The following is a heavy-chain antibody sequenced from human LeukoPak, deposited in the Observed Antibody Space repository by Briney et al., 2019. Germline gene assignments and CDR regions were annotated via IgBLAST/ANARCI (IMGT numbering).Heavy chain of an antibody. J-gene: IGHJ4*02. CDR1: GGSISSYY. CDR3: ARGWYYDSSGYYWTPFDY. V-gene: IGHV4-4*07. CDR2: IYTSGST. Sequence: PSQTLSLTCTVSGGSISSYYWSWIRQPAGKGLEWIGRIYTSGSTNYNPSLKSRVTMSVDTSKNQFSLKLSSVTAADTAVYYCARGWYYDSSGYYWTPFDYWGQGTLVTVSS. D-gene: IGHD3-22*01.